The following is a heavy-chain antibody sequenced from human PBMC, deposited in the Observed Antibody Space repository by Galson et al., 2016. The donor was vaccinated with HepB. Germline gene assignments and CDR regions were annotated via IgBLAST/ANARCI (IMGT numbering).Heavy chain of an antibody. J-gene: IGHJ6*02. Sequence: SLRLSCAAFGFTFSSYAMHWVRQAPGKGLEYVSAISSNGGSTYYANSVKGRFTISRDNSKNTLYLQMGSLRAEDMAVYYCARSLTLYCISTTCYGNYYGMDVWGQGTTVTGSS. D-gene: IGHD2-2*01. CDR3: ARSLTLYCISTTCYGNYYGMDV. V-gene: IGHV3-64*01. CDR1: GFTFSSYA. CDR2: ISSNGGST.